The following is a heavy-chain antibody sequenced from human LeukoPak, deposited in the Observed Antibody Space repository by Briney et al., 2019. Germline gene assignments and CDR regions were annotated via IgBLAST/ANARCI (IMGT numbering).Heavy chain of an antibody. D-gene: IGHD4-17*01. V-gene: IGHV3-23*01. CDR3: AKGTVTTFDY. J-gene: IGHJ4*02. CDR2: ISGSGGST. CDR1: GFTVSSNY. Sequence: GGSLRLSCAASGFTVSSNYMSWVRQAPGKGLEWVSAISGSGGSTYYADSVKGRFTISRDNSKNTLYLQMNSLRAEDTAVYYCAKGTVTTFDYWGQGTLVTVSS.